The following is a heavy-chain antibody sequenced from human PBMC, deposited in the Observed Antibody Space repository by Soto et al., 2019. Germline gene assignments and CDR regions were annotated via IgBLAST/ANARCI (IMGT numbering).Heavy chain of an antibody. CDR1: GSTFSSYA. V-gene: IGHV1-69*01. D-gene: IGHD6-6*01. J-gene: IGHJ6*02. Sequence: QVQLVQSGAEVKKPESSVKVSCKASGSTFSSYAISGVRQAPGQGLEWMVGIIPIFGTANYAQKFQGRVTITADESTSTAYMELSSLRSEDRAVYYCARDHRSSFIGYYYGMDVWGQGTTVTASS. CDR3: ARDHRSSFIGYYYGMDV. CDR2: IIPIFGTA.